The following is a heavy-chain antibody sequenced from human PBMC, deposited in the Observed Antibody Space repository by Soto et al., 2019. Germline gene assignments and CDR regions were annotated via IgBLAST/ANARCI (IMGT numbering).Heavy chain of an antibody. CDR1: GFTFSSYG. D-gene: IGHD3-10*01. Sequence: GGSQGHAYSASGFTFSSYGMHCVRQAPGKGLEWVAVISYDGSNKYYADSVKGRFTISRDNSKNTLYLQMNSLRAEDTAVYYCARRDGSGSYYTLDYWGQGTLVTV. CDR3: ARRDGSGSYYTLDY. J-gene: IGHJ4*02. V-gene: IGHV3-30*03. CDR2: ISYDGSNK.